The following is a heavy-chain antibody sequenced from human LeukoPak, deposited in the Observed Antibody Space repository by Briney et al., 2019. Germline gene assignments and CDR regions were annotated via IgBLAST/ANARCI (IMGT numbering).Heavy chain of an antibody. D-gene: IGHD6-19*01. V-gene: IGHV4-39*07. CDR3: ARDLHLGWYGFDY. CDR1: GGSISSSSYY. Sequence: SETLSLTCTVSGGSISSSSYYWGWIRQPPGKGLEWIGSIYYSGSTYYNPSLKSRVTISVDTSKNQFSLNLKSVTAADTAVYYCARDLHLGWYGFDYWGQGILVTVSS. CDR2: IYYSGST. J-gene: IGHJ4*02.